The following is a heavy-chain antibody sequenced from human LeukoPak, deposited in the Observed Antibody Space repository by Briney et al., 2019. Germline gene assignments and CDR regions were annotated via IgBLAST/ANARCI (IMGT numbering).Heavy chain of an antibody. V-gene: IGHV1-2*02. CDR2: INPITGVT. CDR1: GYTFSGYY. Sequence: ASVKVSCKSSGYTFSGYYMDWIRQAPGQGLEWMGRINPITGVTNYAQKFQGRVTLTSDTSISTAYMELSGLKFDDTAVYYCARVSGLGELSSFFDFWGQGTLVTVSS. CDR3: ARVSGLGELSSFFDF. J-gene: IGHJ4*02. D-gene: IGHD3-16*02.